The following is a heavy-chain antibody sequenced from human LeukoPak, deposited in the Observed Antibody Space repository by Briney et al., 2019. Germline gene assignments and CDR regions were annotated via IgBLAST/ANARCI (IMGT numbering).Heavy chain of an antibody. CDR2: IYYSGST. CDR3: ARSRGGYNRFDY. D-gene: IGHD5-12*01. CDR1: GGSISSSSYY. J-gene: IGHJ4*02. Sequence: PSETLSLTCTVSGGSISSSSYYWGWIRQPPGKGLEWIGYIYYSGSTNYNPSLKSRVTISVDTSKNQFSLKLSSVTAADTAVYYCARSRGGYNRFDYWGQGTLVTVSS. V-gene: IGHV4-61*05.